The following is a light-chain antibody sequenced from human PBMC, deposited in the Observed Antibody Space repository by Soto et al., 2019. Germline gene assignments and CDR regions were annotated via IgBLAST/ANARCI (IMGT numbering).Light chain of an antibody. CDR3: QQYGNSLTWT. CDR1: QSVSSN. J-gene: IGKJ1*01. Sequence: EIVMTQSPATLSVSPGERATLSCRASQSVSSNLAWYQQKPGQAPRLLIYDASNRATGIPARFSGSGSGTDFTLTISRLEPEDFAVYYCQQYGNSLTWTFGQGTKVDIK. V-gene: IGKV3D-15*01. CDR2: DAS.